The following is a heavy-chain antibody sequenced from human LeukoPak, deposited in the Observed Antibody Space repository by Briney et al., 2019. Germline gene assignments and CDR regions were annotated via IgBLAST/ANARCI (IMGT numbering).Heavy chain of an antibody. CDR1: GVSISNYY. D-gene: IGHD3-3*01. Sequence: SETLSLTCTVSGVSISNYYWNWIRQPAGKAQEWIGRMHTSGSTNYNPSLKSRVTMSVDTSKNQFSLKLSSVTAADTAVYYCARDREWLIDYWGQGTLVTVSS. J-gene: IGHJ4*02. V-gene: IGHV4-4*07. CDR2: MHTSGST. CDR3: ARDREWLIDY.